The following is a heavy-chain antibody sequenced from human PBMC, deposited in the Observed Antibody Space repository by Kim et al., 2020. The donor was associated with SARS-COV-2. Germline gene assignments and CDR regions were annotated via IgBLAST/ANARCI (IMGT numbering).Heavy chain of an antibody. V-gene: IGHV4-39*01. CDR2: IYYSGST. J-gene: IGHJ6*02. Sequence: SETLSLTCTVSGGSISSSSYYWGWIRQPPGKGLEWIGSIYYSGSTSYNPSLKSRVTISVDTSKNQFSLKLSSVTAADTAVYYCAGGRYYYYYYGMDVWGQGTTVTVSS. CDR1: GGSISSSSYY. CDR3: AGGRYYYYYYGMDV. D-gene: IGHD2-15*01.